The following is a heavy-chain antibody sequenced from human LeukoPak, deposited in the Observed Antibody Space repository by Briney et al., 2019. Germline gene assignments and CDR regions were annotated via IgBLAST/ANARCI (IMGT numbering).Heavy chain of an antibody. Sequence: SETLSLTCAVYGGSFSGYYWSWIRQTTGKGLEWMGELKHTGGNKNCNPSLKSRATISVDTSKNHLSLKISSVTAVDTAVYYCARGPHIVEVTDSFRQIDTWFDPWGQGTLVTVSS. D-gene: IGHD2-21*02. CDR1: GGSFSGYY. CDR2: LKHTGGNK. V-gene: IGHV4-34*04. CDR3: ARGPHIVEVTDSFRQIDTWFDP. J-gene: IGHJ5*02.